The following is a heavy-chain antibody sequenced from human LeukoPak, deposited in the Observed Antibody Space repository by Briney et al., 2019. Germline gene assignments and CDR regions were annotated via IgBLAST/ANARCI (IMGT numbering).Heavy chain of an antibody. V-gene: IGHV4-34*01. CDR2: INHSGST. CDR1: GGSFSGYY. J-gene: IGHJ5*02. D-gene: IGHD3-10*01. CDR3: ARGRYYGSGSYYMILVWFDP. Sequence: NPSETLSLTCAVYGGSFSGYYWSWTRQPPGKGLEWIGEINHSGSTNYNPSLKSRVTISVDTSKNQFSLKLSSVTAADTAVYYCARGRYYGSGSYYMILVWFDPWGQGTLVTVSS.